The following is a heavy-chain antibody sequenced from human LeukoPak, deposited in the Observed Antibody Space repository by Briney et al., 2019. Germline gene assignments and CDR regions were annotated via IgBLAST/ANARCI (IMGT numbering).Heavy chain of an antibody. CDR3: AKRVAAAQGLGDFDY. CDR1: GFTFRSYS. J-gene: IGHJ4*02. V-gene: IGHV3-30*02. D-gene: IGHD2-2*01. CDR2: IRYDGSVE. Sequence: PGGSLRLSCAASGFTFRSYSMNWVRQAPGKGLQWVAYIRYDGSVEYYADSVKGRFTISRDNSKNTLYLQMNSLRAEDTALYYCAKRVAAAQGLGDFDYWGQGTLVTVSS.